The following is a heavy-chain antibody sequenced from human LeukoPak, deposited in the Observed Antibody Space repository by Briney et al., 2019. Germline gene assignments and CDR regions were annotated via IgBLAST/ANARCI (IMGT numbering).Heavy chain of an antibody. D-gene: IGHD6-19*01. CDR1: GFTVSSNH. J-gene: IGHJ4*02. Sequence: PGGSLRLSCAASGFTVSSNHMSWVRQAPGKGLEWVSVIHSGGSAYSADSVKGRFTISKDNSKNTLYLQMNSLRAEDTAVYYCARVAEAGYFDYWGQGTLVTVSS. V-gene: IGHV3-53*01. CDR3: ARVAEAGYFDY. CDR2: IHSGGSA.